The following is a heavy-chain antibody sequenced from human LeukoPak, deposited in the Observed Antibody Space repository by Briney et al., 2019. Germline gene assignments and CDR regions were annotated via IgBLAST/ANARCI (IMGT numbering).Heavy chain of an antibody. CDR1: GYIFTTYF. V-gene: IGHV1-2*02. CDR3: ARVHSSGCIDY. Sequence: ASVKVSCKASGYIFTTYFIHWVRQAPGQGLEWMGWINPNNGDTNYVQKFQGRVTMTRDTSISTAYMELTRLRSDDTAVYYCARVHSSGCIDYWGQGTLVTVSS. J-gene: IGHJ4*02. CDR2: INPNNGDT. D-gene: IGHD6-19*01.